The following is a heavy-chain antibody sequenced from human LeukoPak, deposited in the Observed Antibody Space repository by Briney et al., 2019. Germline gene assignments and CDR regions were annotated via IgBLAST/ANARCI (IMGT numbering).Heavy chain of an antibody. CDR3: ARDIVGATEPLDY. Sequence: SETLSLTCAVYGGSLNGHYWSWIRQPPGKGLEWIGEGSDSGGTKFNPSLKSRVTISADTSKNQFSLKLNSVTAADTALYYCARDIVGATEPLDYWGQGTLVTVSS. D-gene: IGHD1-26*01. J-gene: IGHJ4*02. CDR1: GGSLNGHY. V-gene: IGHV4-34*01. CDR2: GSDSGGT.